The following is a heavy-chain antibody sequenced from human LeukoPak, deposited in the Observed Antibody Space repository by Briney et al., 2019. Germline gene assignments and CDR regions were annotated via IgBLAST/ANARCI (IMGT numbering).Heavy chain of an antibody. J-gene: IGHJ2*01. Sequence: GGSLRLSCAASGLTFSSSAMSWVRQAPGKGLEWVSGISDNGGRTFYADSVKGRFTISRDNSKNTVYLQMNSLRGEDTAVYYCARVKRIAAALKSGFDLWGRGTLVTVSS. D-gene: IGHD6-13*01. CDR3: ARVKRIAAALKSGFDL. CDR2: ISDNGGRT. CDR1: GLTFSSSA. V-gene: IGHV3-23*01.